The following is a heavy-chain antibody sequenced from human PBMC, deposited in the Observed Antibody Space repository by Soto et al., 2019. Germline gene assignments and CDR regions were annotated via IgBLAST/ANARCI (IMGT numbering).Heavy chain of an antibody. Sequence: GGSLRLSCAASGFTFSSYWMSWVRQAPGKGLEWVANIKQDGSEKYYVDSVKGRFTISRDNAKNSLYLQMNSLRAEDTAVYYCAREPYGDYRTGGYYYYMDVWGKGTTVTVSS. D-gene: IGHD4-17*01. CDR2: IKQDGSEK. CDR3: AREPYGDYRTGGYYYYMDV. CDR1: GFTFSSYW. J-gene: IGHJ6*03. V-gene: IGHV3-7*01.